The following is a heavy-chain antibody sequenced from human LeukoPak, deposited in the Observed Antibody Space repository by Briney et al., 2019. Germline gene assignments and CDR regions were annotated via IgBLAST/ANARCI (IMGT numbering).Heavy chain of an antibody. V-gene: IGHV4-34*01. CDR1: GGSFSGYY. D-gene: IGHD6-13*01. Sequence: PSETLSLTCAVYGGSFSGYYWSWIRQPPGKGLEWIGEINHSGSTNYNPSLKSRVTISVDTSKNQFSLKLSSVTAADTAVYYCARRGPGSSWYWGYYYGMDVWGQGTTVTVSS. CDR2: INHSGST. CDR3: ARRGPGSSWYWGYYYGMDV. J-gene: IGHJ6*02.